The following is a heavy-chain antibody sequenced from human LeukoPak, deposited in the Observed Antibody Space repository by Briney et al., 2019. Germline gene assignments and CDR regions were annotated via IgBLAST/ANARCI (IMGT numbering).Heavy chain of an antibody. V-gene: IGHV4-30-4*08. Sequence: SWIRQPPGKGLEWIGYIYYSGSTYYNPSLKSRVTISVDTSKNRFSLKLSSVTAADTAVYYCARGDGCSGGSCYYDYWGQGTLVTVSS. CDR3: ARGDGCSGGSCYYDY. J-gene: IGHJ4*02. CDR2: IYYSGST. D-gene: IGHD2-15*01.